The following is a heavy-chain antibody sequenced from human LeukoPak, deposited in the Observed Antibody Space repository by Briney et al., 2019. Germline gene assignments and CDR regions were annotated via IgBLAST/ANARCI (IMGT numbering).Heavy chain of an antibody. CDR1: GFTFSSYA. Sequence: GGSLRLSCAASGFTFSSYAMHWVRQAPGKGLEWVAVISYDGSKKYYADSVKGRFTISRDNSKNTLYLQMNSLRAEDTAVYYCARDRWVPSYSSSWYWDYYYYGMDVWGQGTTVTVSS. V-gene: IGHV3-30-3*01. CDR2: ISYDGSKK. D-gene: IGHD6-13*01. CDR3: ARDRWVPSYSSSWYWDYYYYGMDV. J-gene: IGHJ6*02.